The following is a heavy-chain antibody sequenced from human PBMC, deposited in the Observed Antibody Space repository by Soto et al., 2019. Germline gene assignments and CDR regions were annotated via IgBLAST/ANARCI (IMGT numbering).Heavy chain of an antibody. CDR2: ISAYNGNT. CDR3: ATSGYDFWSGYPPLDYYYGMDV. V-gene: IGHV1-18*01. D-gene: IGHD3-3*01. Sequence: ASVKVSCKASGYTFTSYGISWVRQAPGQGLEWMGWISAYNGNTNYAQKLQGRVTMTTDTSTSTAYMELRSLRSDDTAVYYCATSGYDFWSGYPPLDYYYGMDVCGQGTTVTVAS. CDR1: GYTFTSYG. J-gene: IGHJ6*02.